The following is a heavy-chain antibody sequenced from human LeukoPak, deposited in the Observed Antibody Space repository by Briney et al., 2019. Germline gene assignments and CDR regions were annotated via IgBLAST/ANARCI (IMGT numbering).Heavy chain of an antibody. D-gene: IGHD6-19*01. CDR1: GGSMSSYY. CDR2: IHTSGTT. V-gene: IGHV4-4*07. J-gene: IGHJ3*02. CDR3: AREVYSSGGGGAFDI. Sequence: PSETLSLTCTVSGGSMSSYYWSFIRQSAGTGLEWLGRIHTSGTTWYNPSLKSRVTLSVDTSKNQFSLKLSSVTAADTAVYYCAREVYSSGGGGAFDIWGQGTMVTVSS.